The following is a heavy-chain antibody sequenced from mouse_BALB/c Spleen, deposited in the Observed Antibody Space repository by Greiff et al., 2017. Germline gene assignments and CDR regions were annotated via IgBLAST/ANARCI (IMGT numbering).Heavy chain of an antibody. CDR1: GFTFSSYA. J-gene: IGHJ2*01. CDR2: ISSGGSYT. D-gene: IGHD1-1*01. Sequence: EVQLQQSGGGLVKPGGSLKLSCAASGFTFSSYAMSWVRQSPEKRLEWVAEISSGGSYTYYPDTVTGRFTISRDNAKNTLYLEMSSLRSEDTAMYYCARRGYGSSYFDYWGQGTTLTVSS. CDR3: ARRGYGSSYFDY. V-gene: IGHV5-9-4*01.